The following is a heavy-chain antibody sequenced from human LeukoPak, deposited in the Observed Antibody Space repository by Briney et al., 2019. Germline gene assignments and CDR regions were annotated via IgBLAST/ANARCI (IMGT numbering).Heavy chain of an antibody. V-gene: IGHV3-48*01. J-gene: IGHJ3*01. CDR3: AREDDSWGPNNLDL. CDR2: IDTSSSTM. D-gene: IGHD7-27*01. CDR1: AFTFSDYS. Sequence: GGTLRLSCAASAFTFSDYSMNWVRQAPGKGLEWISYIDTSSSTMYYADSVVGRFTISRDNAKESLYLQMNRLRAEDTAVYYCAREDDSWGPNNLDLWGQGTMVTVSS.